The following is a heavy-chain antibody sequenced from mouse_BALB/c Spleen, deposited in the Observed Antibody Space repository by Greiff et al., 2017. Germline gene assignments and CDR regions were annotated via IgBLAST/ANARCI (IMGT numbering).Heavy chain of an antibody. D-gene: IGHD2-4*01. CDR3: AEVSTMIRQGFAY. CDR2: ISYDGSN. J-gene: IGHJ3*01. V-gene: IGHV3-6*02. Sequence: VQLKESGPGLVKPSQSLSLTCSVTGYSITSGYYWNWIRQFPGNKLEWMGYISYDGSNNYNPSLKNRISITRDTSKNQFFLKLNSVTTEDTATYYCAEVSTMIRQGFAYWGQGTLVTVSA. CDR1: GYSITSGYY.